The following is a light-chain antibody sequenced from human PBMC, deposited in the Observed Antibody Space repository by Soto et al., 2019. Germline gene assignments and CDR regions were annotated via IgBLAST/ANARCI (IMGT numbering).Light chain of an antibody. Sequence: EIMMTQSPVTLSVSPGERATLSCRASQSVNSNLAWYQQKPGQAPRLLIYESSNRATGIAARFSGSGSGTDFTLTISSLEPEDFAVYYCQQYNDWPRTFGQGTKVDIK. CDR3: QQYNDWPRT. CDR1: QSVNSN. V-gene: IGKV3D-15*01. J-gene: IGKJ1*01. CDR2: ESS.